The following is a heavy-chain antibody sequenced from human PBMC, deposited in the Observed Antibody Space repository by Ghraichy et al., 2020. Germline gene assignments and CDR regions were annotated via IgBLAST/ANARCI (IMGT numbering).Heavy chain of an antibody. D-gene: IGHD2-8*01. V-gene: IGHV1-18*01. J-gene: IGHJ5*02. CDR2: ISAYNGNT. CDR3: ARDIQHCTNGVCPFDP. Sequence: ASVKVSCKASGYTFTSYGISWVRQAPGQGLEWMGWISAYNGNTNYAQKLQGRVTMTTDTSTSTAYMELRSLRSDDTAVYYCARDIQHCTNGVCPFDPWGQGTLVTVSS. CDR1: GYTFTSYG.